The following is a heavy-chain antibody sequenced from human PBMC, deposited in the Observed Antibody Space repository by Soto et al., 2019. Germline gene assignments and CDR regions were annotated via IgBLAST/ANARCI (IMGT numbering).Heavy chain of an antibody. J-gene: IGHJ6*03. D-gene: IGHD3-16*01. CDR2: IYRSGST. Sequence: QVQMQESGPGLVKPSETLSLTCTVSGDSVRNQYWSRIRRPPGRGLEWIGYIYRSGSTKYNPSLKSRLTISVDTSKNQFSLKLSSVTAADTAVYYCARTLDYGHMDVWGKGTTVTVSS. CDR1: GDSVRNQY. CDR3: ARTLDYGHMDV. V-gene: IGHV4-4*09.